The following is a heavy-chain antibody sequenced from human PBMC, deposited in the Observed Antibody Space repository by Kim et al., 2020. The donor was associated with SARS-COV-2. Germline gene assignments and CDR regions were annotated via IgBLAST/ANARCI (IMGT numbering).Heavy chain of an antibody. CDR3: ARGLTPTVTTSAFDI. J-gene: IGHJ3*02. V-gene: IGHV4-34*01. CDR1: GGSFSGYY. CDR2: INHSGST. Sequence: SETLSLTCAVYGGSFSGYYWSWIRQPPGKGLEWIGEINHSGSTNYNPSLKSRVTISVDTSKNQFSLKLSSVTAADTAVYYCARGLTPTVTTSAFDIWGQG. D-gene: IGHD4-17*01.